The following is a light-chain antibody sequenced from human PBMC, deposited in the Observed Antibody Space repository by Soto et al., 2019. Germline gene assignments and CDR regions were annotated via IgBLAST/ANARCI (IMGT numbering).Light chain of an antibody. J-gene: IGLJ3*02. CDR1: SSDVANYNL. CDR3: CSYAATSTFV. Sequence: QSALTQPASVSGSPGQSLTISCTGTSSDVANYNLVSWYQQHPGKAPKVMIHEVNKRPSGVSDRFSGSKSGNTASLTISGLQAEDEADYYCCSYAATSTFVFGGGTKLTVL. CDR2: EVN. V-gene: IGLV2-23*02.